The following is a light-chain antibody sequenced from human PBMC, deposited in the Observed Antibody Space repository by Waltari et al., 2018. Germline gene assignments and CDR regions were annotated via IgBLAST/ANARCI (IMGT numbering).Light chain of an antibody. CDR3: QQYVGIVVT. CDR1: QSVSTIS. CDR2: GTS. V-gene: IGKV3-20*01. Sequence: EIVLTQSPGTLSLSPGERTTLSCRASQSVSTISLTWYQQKPGQAPRLLIYGTSSRATGIPDRLRGSGSGTDFTLTISRLQPEDFAIYYCQQYVGIVVTFGGGTKVEI. J-gene: IGKJ4*01.